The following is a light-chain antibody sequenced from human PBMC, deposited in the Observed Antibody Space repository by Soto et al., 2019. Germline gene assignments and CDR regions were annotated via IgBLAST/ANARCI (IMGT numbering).Light chain of an antibody. J-gene: IGKJ3*01. CDR2: DAS. Sequence: EIVLTQSPGTLSLSPGERATLSCRASQSVSSSYLAWYQQKPGQAPRLLIYDASNRDTGIPDRFSVSASGTDFTLTISRLEPEDFAVYYCQHYGTSALFGPGTKVDIK. CDR3: QHYGTSAL. CDR1: QSVSSSY. V-gene: IGKV3-20*01.